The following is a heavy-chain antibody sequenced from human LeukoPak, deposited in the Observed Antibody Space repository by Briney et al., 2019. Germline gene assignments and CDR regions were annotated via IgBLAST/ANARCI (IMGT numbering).Heavy chain of an antibody. J-gene: IGHJ5*02. D-gene: IGHD4-23*01. CDR2: INPNSGGT. CDR3: ARVFYGGNSWFDP. CDR1: GYTFTGYY. Sequence: GASVKVSCKASGYTFTGYYMHWVRQAPGQGLEWMGWINPNSGGTNYAQKFQGRVTVTRDTSISTAYMELSRLRSDDTAVYYCARVFYGGNSWFDPWGQGTLVTVSS. V-gene: IGHV1-2*02.